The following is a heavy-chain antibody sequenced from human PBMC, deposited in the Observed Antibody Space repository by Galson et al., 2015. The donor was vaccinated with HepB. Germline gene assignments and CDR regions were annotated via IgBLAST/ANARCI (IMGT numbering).Heavy chain of an antibody. CDR3: VYRLYAPRWYGGPGDYFYY. J-gene: IGHJ4*02. V-gene: IGHV2-5*02. CDR2: LFWDENK. CDR1: GFSLSTTGVG. Sequence: PALVKPTQTLTLTCTFSGFSLSTTGVGVGWVRQPPGKALEWLALLFWDENKRYSPSLSSRLTITKDTSKTQVVLTLTDMDPVDTGTYYCVYRLYAPRWYGGPGDYFYYWGQGTLVTVSS. D-gene: IGHD3-10*01.